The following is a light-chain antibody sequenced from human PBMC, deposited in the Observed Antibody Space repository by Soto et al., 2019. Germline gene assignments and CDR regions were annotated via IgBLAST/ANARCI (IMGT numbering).Light chain of an antibody. J-gene: IGKJ2*01. V-gene: IGKV3-20*01. CDR3: QQYGSSPYT. Sequence: EIVLTQSPGTLSLSPGERATLSCRASQRVSSNYLAWYQQKPGQAPRLLIYGASSRATGIPDRLSGSGSGTDFTLTISRLETEDFAVYYCQQYGSSPYTFGQGTKLEIK. CDR2: GAS. CDR1: QRVSSNY.